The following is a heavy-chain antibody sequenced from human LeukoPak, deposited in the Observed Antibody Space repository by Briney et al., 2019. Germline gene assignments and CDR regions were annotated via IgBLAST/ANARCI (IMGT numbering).Heavy chain of an antibody. J-gene: IGHJ4*02. CDR1: GGSISSSSYY. CDR3: ARDRIRSYYLFDY. V-gene: IGHV4-61*02. D-gene: IGHD3-10*01. Sequence: SETLSLTCTVSGGSISSSSYYWSWIRQPAGKGLEWIGRIYTSGSTNYNPSLKSRVTMSVDTSKNQFSLKLSSVTAADTAVYYCARDRIRSYYLFDYWGQGTLVTVSS. CDR2: IYTSGST.